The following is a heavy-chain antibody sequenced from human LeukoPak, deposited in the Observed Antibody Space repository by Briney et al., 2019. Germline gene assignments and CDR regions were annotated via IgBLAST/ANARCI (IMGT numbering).Heavy chain of an antibody. CDR2: IKQDGSEI. J-gene: IGHJ4*02. CDR3: VRDKLTGASRLDY. D-gene: IGHD7-27*01. CDR1: GFTFSNYW. V-gene: IGHV3-7*03. Sequence: GGSLRLSCAASGFTFSNYWMSWVRQAPGKELGWVANIKQDGSEIYYVDSVKGRFTISRDNAKNSLYLQMNSLRAEDTAVYYCVRDKLTGASRLDYWGQGTLLTVSS.